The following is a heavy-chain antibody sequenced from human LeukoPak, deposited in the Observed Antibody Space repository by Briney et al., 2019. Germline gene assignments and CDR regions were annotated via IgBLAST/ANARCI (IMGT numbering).Heavy chain of an antibody. Sequence: SVKVSFKASGGTFSSYAISWVRQAPGQGLEWMGGIIPIFGTANYAQKFQGRVTITADESTSTAYMELSSLRSEDTAVYYCASGIFGVVTYYYYGMDVWGQGTTVTVSS. D-gene: IGHD3-3*01. CDR1: GGTFSSYA. J-gene: IGHJ6*02. CDR3: ASGIFGVVTYYYYGMDV. CDR2: IIPIFGTA. V-gene: IGHV1-69*13.